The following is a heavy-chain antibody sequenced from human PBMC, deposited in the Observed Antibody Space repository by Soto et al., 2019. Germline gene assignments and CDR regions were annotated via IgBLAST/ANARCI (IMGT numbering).Heavy chain of an antibody. Sequence: EVQLLESGGGLVQPGGSLRLSCAASGFTFSSYAMSWVRQAPGKGLEWVSAISGSGGSTYYADSVKGRFTISRDNSKNTLYLQTNSLRAEDTAVYYCAKFPLLRSYYYYYGMDVWGQGTTVTVSS. CDR2: ISGSGGST. D-gene: IGHD2-15*01. V-gene: IGHV3-23*01. J-gene: IGHJ6*02. CDR3: AKFPLLRSYYYYYGMDV. CDR1: GFTFSSYA.